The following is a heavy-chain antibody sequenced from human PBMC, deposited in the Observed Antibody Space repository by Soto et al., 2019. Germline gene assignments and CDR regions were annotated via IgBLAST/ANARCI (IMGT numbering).Heavy chain of an antibody. Sequence: GGSLILSCAASGFPCGNYARSLVRPAPEKGLEWVAYISASSSSIYYADSVKGRFTISRDNAKNSLYLQMNSLRDEDTAVYYCTRDFTWSEVYWGQGVQVTVSS. CDR1: GFPCGNYA. CDR2: ISASSSSI. D-gene: IGHD3-3*01. V-gene: IGHV3-48*02. CDR3: TRDFTWSEVY. J-gene: IGHJ4*02.